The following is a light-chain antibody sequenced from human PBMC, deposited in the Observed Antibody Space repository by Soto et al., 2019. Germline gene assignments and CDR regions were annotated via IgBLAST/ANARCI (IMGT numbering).Light chain of an antibody. CDR1: QRISNNF. CDR3: QEYRRSPPPWT. Sequence: ETVLTQSPGTLSLSPGERATLFCRASQRISNNFLAWYQQIPGQAPSLLIFGASSRATGIPDRFSGSGSGTEVPPTLDRTEPRDFAVFYCQEYRRSPPPWTVGPGTKVEIK. V-gene: IGKV3-20*01. J-gene: IGKJ1*01. CDR2: GAS.